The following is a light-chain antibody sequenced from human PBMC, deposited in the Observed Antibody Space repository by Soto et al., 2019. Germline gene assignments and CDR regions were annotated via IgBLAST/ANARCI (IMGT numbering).Light chain of an antibody. V-gene: IGKV3-15*01. Sequence: EIVMTQSPATLSVSPGETATLSCRASQSVTSNLAWYQQKPGQAPRLLIYGASTRATDIPGRFSGSGSGTEFTLTISSLQSEDFAVYYCQQYNNWPLSFGQGTRLEIK. J-gene: IGKJ2*03. CDR1: QSVTSN. CDR3: QQYNNWPLS. CDR2: GAS.